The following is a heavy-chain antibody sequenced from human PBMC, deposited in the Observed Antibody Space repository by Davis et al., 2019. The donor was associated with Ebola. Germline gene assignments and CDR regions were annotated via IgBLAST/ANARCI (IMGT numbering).Heavy chain of an antibody. CDR3: ARDYDSSGRGYFQH. Sequence: ASVKVSCKASGGTFSSYAISWVRQAPGQRLEWMGWINAGNGNTKYSQKFQGRVTITRDTSASTAYMELSSLRSEDTAVYYCARDYDSSGRGYFQHWGQGTLVTVSS. D-gene: IGHD3-22*01. CDR2: INAGNGNT. V-gene: IGHV1-3*01. J-gene: IGHJ1*01. CDR1: GGTFSSYA.